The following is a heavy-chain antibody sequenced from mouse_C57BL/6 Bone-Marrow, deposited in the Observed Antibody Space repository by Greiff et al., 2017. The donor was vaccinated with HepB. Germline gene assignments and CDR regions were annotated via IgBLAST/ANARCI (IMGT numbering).Heavy chain of an antibody. CDR1: GYAFTNYL. D-gene: IGHD2-4*01. Sequence: QVQLQQSGAELVRPGTSVKVSCKASGYAFTNYLIEWVKQRPGQGLEWIGVINPGSGGTNHNEKFKGKATLTADKSSSTAYMQLSSLTSEDSAVYFCARDPYDYLYYFDYWGQGTTLTVSS. CDR2: INPGSGGT. CDR3: ARDPYDYLYYFDY. J-gene: IGHJ2*01. V-gene: IGHV1-54*01.